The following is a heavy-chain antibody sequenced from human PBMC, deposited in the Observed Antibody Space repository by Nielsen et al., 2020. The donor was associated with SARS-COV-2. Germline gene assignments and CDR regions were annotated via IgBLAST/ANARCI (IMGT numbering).Heavy chain of an antibody. D-gene: IGHD3-10*01. Sequence: GESLKISCAASGFNFSSYSMNWVRQAPGKGMEWVSSISSSSSYVYYADSVKGRFTISRDNAKNSLYLQMNSLRAEDTAVYYCARDNPFTVCFGELTGRNAMDVWGQGTTVTVSS. CDR1: GFNFSSYS. J-gene: IGHJ6*02. CDR3: ARDNPFTVCFGELTGRNAMDV. V-gene: IGHV3-21*01. CDR2: ISSSSSYV.